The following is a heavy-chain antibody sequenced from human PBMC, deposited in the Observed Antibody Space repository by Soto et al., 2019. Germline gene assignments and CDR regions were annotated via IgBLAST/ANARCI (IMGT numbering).Heavy chain of an antibody. D-gene: IGHD2-15*01. V-gene: IGHV3-23*01. CDR1: GFTFSSYA. J-gene: IGHJ6*02. Sequence: GGSLRLSCAASGFTFSSYAMSWVRQAPGKGLEWVSAISGSGGSTYYADSVKGRFTISRDNSKNTLYLQMNSLRAEDTAVYYCANLELDCSGGSCYPYYYYGMDVWGQGTTVTVSS. CDR2: ISGSGGST. CDR3: ANLELDCSGGSCYPYYYYGMDV.